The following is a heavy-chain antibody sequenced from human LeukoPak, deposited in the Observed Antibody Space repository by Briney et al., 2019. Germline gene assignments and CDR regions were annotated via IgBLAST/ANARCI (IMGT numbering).Heavy chain of an antibody. D-gene: IGHD3-10*01. CDR3: AKDRSWFGDFYYYYYMDV. Sequence: GGSLRLSCAASGFTFSSYEMNWVRQAPGKGLEWVSYISSSGSTIYYADSVKGRFTISRDNAKNSLYLQMNSLRAEDTAVYYCAKDRSWFGDFYYYYYMDVWGKGTTVTISS. CDR1: GFTFSSYE. CDR2: ISSSGSTI. V-gene: IGHV3-48*03. J-gene: IGHJ6*03.